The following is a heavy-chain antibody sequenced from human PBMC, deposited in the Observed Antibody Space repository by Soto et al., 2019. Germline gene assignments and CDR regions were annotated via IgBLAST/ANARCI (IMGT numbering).Heavy chain of an antibody. Sequence: SQTLSFTCAISGDSVSSNSAAWNWIRQSPSRGLEWLGRTYYRSKWYNDYAVSVKSRITINPDTSKNQFSLQLNSVTPEDTAVYYCARGRFLEWLLFRSGNGMDVWGQGTTVTVSS. CDR2: TYYRSKWYN. CDR3: ARGRFLEWLLFRSGNGMDV. D-gene: IGHD3-3*01. CDR1: GDSVSSNSAA. V-gene: IGHV6-1*01. J-gene: IGHJ6*02.